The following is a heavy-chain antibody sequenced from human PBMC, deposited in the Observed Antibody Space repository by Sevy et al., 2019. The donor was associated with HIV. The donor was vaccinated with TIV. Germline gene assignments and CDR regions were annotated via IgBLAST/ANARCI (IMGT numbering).Heavy chain of an antibody. Sequence: GGSLRLSCVASGFIFSSYAMTWVRQAPGKGLEWVSGIISSGTSTYYADSVKGRFTISRDNSKNTLYLQMNSLRAEDMAVYYCAKDVVGAAGPYYFDYWGQGTLVTVSS. J-gene: IGHJ4*02. D-gene: IGHD6-13*01. CDR2: IISSGTST. CDR3: AKDVVGAAGPYYFDY. V-gene: IGHV3-23*01. CDR1: GFIFSSYA.